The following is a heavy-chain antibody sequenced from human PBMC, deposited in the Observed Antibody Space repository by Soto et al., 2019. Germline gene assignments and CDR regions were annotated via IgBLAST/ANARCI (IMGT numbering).Heavy chain of an antibody. V-gene: IGHV3-30*18. CDR1: GFTFSSYG. CDR3: AKDRRDGSKDY. D-gene: IGHD5-12*01. CDR2: ISYDGSNK. J-gene: IGHJ4*02. Sequence: LRLSCAASGFTFSSYGMHWVRQAPGKGLEWVAVISYDGSNKYYADSVKGRFTISRDNSKNTLYLQMNSLRAEDTAVYYCAKDRRDGSKDYWGQGTLVTVSS.